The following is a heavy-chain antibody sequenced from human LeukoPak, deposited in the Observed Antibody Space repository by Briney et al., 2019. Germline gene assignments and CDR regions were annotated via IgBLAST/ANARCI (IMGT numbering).Heavy chain of an antibody. Sequence: GGSLRLSCAASGFTFSSYAMSWVRQAPGKGPEWVSGISGSGGSTYYADSVKGRFTISRDNSKNTLFLQMHSLRAEDTAVYYCAKGGYCSSSSCYGVDAFDIWGQGTMVTVSS. D-gene: IGHD2-2*01. J-gene: IGHJ3*02. CDR3: AKGGYCSSSSCYGVDAFDI. CDR2: ISGSGGST. CDR1: GFTFSSYA. V-gene: IGHV3-23*01.